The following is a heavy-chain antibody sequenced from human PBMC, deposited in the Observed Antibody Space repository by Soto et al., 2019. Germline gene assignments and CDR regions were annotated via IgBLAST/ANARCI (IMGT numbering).Heavy chain of an antibody. Sequence: GESLKISCAASGFTFSSYAMSWVRQAPGKGLEWVSAISGSGGSTYYADSVKGRFTISRDNSKNTLYLQMNSLRAEDTAVYYCAKVKERGPPGIRYDSSAKGNYFDYWGQGTLVTVSS. J-gene: IGHJ4*02. D-gene: IGHD3-22*01. CDR1: GFTFSSYA. CDR3: AKVKERGPPGIRYDSSAKGNYFDY. CDR2: ISGSGGST. V-gene: IGHV3-23*01.